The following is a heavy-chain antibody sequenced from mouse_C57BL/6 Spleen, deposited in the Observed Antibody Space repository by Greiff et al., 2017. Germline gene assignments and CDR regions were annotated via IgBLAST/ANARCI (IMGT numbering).Heavy chain of an antibody. J-gene: IGHJ3*01. V-gene: IGHV1-82*01. CDR3: ANFAY. Sequence: VQLQQSGPELVKPGASVKISCTASGYAFSSSWMNWVKQRPGKGLEWIGRIYPGDGDTNYNGKFKGKDTLTADNSSSTAYMQLSSLTSEDSAVYFCANFAYWGQGTLVTVSA. CDR2: IYPGDGDT. CDR1: GYAFSSSW.